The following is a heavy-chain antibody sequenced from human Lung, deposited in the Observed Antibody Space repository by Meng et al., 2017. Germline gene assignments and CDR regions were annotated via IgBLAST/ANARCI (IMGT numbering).Heavy chain of an antibody. Sequence: LPQLCQVRLTPSETPALHCCVSGRSFCDYYWSWIRQPPGKGLEWIGEINHSGSTNSNPSLESRATISVDTSQNNLSLKLSSGTAADSAVYYCARGPTTMAHDFDYWGQGTLVTVSS. V-gene: IGHV4-34*01. J-gene: IGHJ4*02. CDR2: INHSGST. D-gene: IGHD4-11*01. CDR1: GRSFCDYY. CDR3: ARGPTTMAHDFDY.